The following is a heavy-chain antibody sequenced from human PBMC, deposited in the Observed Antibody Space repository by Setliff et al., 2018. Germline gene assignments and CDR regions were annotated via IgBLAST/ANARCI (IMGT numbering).Heavy chain of an antibody. Sequence: ASVKVSCRASGYSFTSYGISWVRQAPGQGLEWMGWISAYNDNKNYAQKFQGRVTMTTDTSTNTVFMELRSLRSDDTAMFYCARVVYYASGSSLSYGMDVWGQGTAVTVSS. CDR1: GYSFTSYG. V-gene: IGHV1-18*01. CDR2: ISAYNDNK. CDR3: ARVVYYASGSSLSYGMDV. D-gene: IGHD3-10*01. J-gene: IGHJ6*02.